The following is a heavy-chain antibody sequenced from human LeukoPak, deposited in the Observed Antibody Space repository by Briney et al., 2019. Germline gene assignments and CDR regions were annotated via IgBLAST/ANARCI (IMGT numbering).Heavy chain of an antibody. V-gene: IGHV3-23*01. J-gene: IGHJ4*02. CDR3: AKDFHGPFDY. CDR2: ISSSAGRT. Sequence: GGSLRLSCAASGFTFSSYSMNWVRQAPGKGLQWVSLISSSAGRTYYVDSVKGRFTVSRDNSKNMMYLQMNSLRAEDSAVYYCAKDFHGPFDYWGQGTLVTVSS. CDR1: GFTFSSYS.